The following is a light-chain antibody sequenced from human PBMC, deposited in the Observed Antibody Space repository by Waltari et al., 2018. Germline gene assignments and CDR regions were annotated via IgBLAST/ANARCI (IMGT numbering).Light chain of an antibody. CDR2: AAS. CDR3: QNHERLPAT. J-gene: IGKJ1*01. Sequence: VLTPPPGTLPLSPGERATLSCRASQRISKYLVWYQQRPGHAPRLLIYAASTRATGIPDRFSGSGFGTDFTLTISRLEPEDFAMYYCQNHERLPATFGQGTKVEIK. CDR1: QRISKY. V-gene: IGKV3-20*01.